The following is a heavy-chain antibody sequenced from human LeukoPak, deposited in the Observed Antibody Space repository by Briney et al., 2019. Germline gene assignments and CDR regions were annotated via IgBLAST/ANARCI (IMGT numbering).Heavy chain of an antibody. D-gene: IGHD3-3*01. V-gene: IGHV4-34*01. CDR2: INHSGST. Sequence: SETLPLTCAVYGGSFSGYYWSWIRQPPGKGLEWIGEINHSGSTNYNPSLKSRVTISVDTSKNQFSLKLSSVTAADTAVYYCARGRITIFGVVIMDSRPFDYWGQGTLVTVSS. CDR1: GGSFSGYY. J-gene: IGHJ4*02. CDR3: ARGRITIFGVVIMDSRPFDY.